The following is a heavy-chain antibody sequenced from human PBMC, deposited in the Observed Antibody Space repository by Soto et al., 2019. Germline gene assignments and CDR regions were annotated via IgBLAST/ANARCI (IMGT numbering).Heavy chain of an antibody. Sequence: QVQLVQSGAEVKKPGASVKVSCKASGYTFTSYDINWVRQATGQGLEWMGWMNPNSGNTGYAQKFQGRVTMTRTTSISTAYMELSSLRSEDTAVYYCATLLELPGPSDYWGQGTLVTVSS. CDR3: ATLLELPGPSDY. D-gene: IGHD1-7*01. J-gene: IGHJ4*02. CDR2: MNPNSGNT. CDR1: GYTFTSYD. V-gene: IGHV1-8*01.